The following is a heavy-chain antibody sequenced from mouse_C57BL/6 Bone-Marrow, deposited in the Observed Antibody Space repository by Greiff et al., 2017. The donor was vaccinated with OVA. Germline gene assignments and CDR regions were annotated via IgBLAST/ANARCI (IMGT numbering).Heavy chain of an antibody. CDR3: ARGVYDYY. CDR1: GYTFTSYW. V-gene: IGHV1-64*01. CDR2: IHPNSGGT. D-gene: IGHD2-4*01. Sequence: QVQLQQPGAELVKPGASVKLSCKASGYTFTSYWMHWVKQRPGQGLEWIGMIHPNSGGTNYNEKFKIKATLTVAKSSSTAYIHLSSLTSEDSAVYYCARGVYDYYWGQGATLTVAS. J-gene: IGHJ2*01.